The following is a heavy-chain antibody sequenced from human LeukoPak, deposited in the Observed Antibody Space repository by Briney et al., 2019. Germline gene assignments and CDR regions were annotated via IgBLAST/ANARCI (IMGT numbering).Heavy chain of an antibody. CDR2: ITGSDGST. Sequence: GGSLRLSCAASGFTFSSYGMHWVRQAPGKGLECVSIITGSDGSTYYADSVKGRFTISRDNSKNTLYLQMNSLRAEDTALYYCARGSAASCSGSFCYPFDYWGQGTLVTVSS. CDR1: GFTFSSYG. V-gene: IGHV3-23*01. D-gene: IGHD2-15*01. J-gene: IGHJ4*02. CDR3: ARGSAASCSGSFCYPFDY.